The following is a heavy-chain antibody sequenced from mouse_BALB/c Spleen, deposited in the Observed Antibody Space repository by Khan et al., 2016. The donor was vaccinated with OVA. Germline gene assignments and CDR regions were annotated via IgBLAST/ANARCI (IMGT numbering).Heavy chain of an antibody. CDR1: GYTFTSYW. CDR2: THPTNGRT. V-gene: IGHV1S81*02. D-gene: IGHD1-1*01. J-gene: IGHJ2*01. Sequence: VQLQQSGAELVKAGASVKMSCKASGYTFTSYWMHWVKQRLGQGLEWFAETHPTNGRTYYNEKFKSKATLTVDTSSSTAYMLLSGPTFEDSAVYYCARIKKIVATYFDYWCQGTTLTVSS. CDR3: ARIKKIVATYFDY.